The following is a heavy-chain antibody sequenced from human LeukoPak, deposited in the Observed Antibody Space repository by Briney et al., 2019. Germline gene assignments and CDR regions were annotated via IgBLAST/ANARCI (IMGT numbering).Heavy chain of an antibody. CDR1: GGSFSGYY. Sequence: SETLSLTCAVYGGSFSGYYWSWIRQPPGKGLEWIGEINHSGSTNYNPSLKSRVTISVDTSKNQFSLKLSSVTAADTAVYYCASGARIVAFWGQGTLVTVSS. CDR2: INHSGST. J-gene: IGHJ4*02. V-gene: IGHV4-34*01. CDR3: ASGARIVAF. D-gene: IGHD1-26*01.